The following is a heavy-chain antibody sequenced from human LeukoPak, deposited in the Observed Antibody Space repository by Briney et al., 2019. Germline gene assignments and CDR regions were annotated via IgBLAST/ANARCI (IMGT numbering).Heavy chain of an antibody. Sequence: PGGSLRLSCAASGITFSSYGMNWVRQAPGKGLEWVSSISSTGGTTYYADSVKGRFTISRDNSKDTLYLQMNSLRAEDTAVYYCAELGITMIGGVWGKGTTVTISS. CDR3: AELGITMIGGV. J-gene: IGHJ6*04. CDR2: ISSTGGTT. CDR1: GITFSSYG. V-gene: IGHV3-23*01. D-gene: IGHD3-10*02.